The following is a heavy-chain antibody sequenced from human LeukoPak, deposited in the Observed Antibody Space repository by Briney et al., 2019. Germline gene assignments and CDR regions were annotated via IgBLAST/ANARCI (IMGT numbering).Heavy chain of an antibody. CDR1: GFTFSSYW. D-gene: IGHD1-7*01. CDR2: LNSDGSST. J-gene: IGHJ4*02. Sequence: GGSLRLSCAASGFTFSSYWMYWVRQVPGKGLVWVSRLNSDGSSTSYADSVKGRFTISRDNAETTLHLQMNNLSAEDTAVYYCARASNRNSINFDYWGQGALVTVSS. CDR3: ARASNRNSINFDY. V-gene: IGHV3-74*01.